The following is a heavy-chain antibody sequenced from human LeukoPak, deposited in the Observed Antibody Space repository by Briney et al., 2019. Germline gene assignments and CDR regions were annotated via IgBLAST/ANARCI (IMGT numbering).Heavy chain of an antibody. CDR1: GGSISSGGYY. D-gene: IGHD5-12*01. Sequence: SETLSLTCTVSGGSISSGGYYWSWIRQHPGKGLEWIGYIYYSGGTYYNPSLKSRVNISVDTSKNQFSLKLSSVAPADTAVYYCASGYSGFAPFDYWGQGTLVTVSS. CDR3: ASGYSGFAPFDY. J-gene: IGHJ4*02. V-gene: IGHV4-31*03. CDR2: IYYSGGT.